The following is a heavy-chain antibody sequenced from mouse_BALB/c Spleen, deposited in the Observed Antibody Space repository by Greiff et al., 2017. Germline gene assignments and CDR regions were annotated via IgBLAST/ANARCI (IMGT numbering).Heavy chain of an antibody. CDR1: GFTFSSYT. V-gene: IGHV5-6-4*01. CDR2: ISSGGSYT. D-gene: IGHD2-3*01. Sequence: EVKLMESGGGLVKPGGSLKLSCAASGFTFSSYTMSWVRQTPEKRLEWVATISSGGSYTYYPDSVKGRFTISRDNAKNTLYLQMSSLKSEDTAMYYCTRDPDGYWFAYWGQGTLVTVSA. J-gene: IGHJ3*01. CDR3: TRDPDGYWFAY.